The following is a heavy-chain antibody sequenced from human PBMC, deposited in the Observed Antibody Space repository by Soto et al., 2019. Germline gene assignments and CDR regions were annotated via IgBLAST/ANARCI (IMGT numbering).Heavy chain of an antibody. CDR3: AKGRDSTLLRWQYFDN. J-gene: IGHJ4*02. CDR1: GFTFSLYG. Sequence: QVQLVESGGDVIHSGKSLRLSSAVSGFTFSLYGMHWIRQAPGKGLEWVAFISYEGRNKYYADSVKGRFTISRDNSKNTVSLQMDSLRPEDTAVYYCAKGRDSTLLRWQYFDNWGQGTQVTVSS. CDR2: ISYEGRNK. D-gene: IGHD4-4*01. V-gene: IGHV3-30*18.